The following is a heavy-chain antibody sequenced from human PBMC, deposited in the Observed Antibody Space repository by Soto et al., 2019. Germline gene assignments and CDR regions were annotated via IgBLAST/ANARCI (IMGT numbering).Heavy chain of an antibody. CDR3: ARQGSYFRGTTYRSIDY. V-gene: IGHV3-48*03. Sequence: GGSLRLSCAASGFTFSSYEMNWVRQAPGKGLEWVSYISSSGSTIYYADSVKGRFTISRDNAKNSLYPQMNSLRAEDTAVYYCARQGSYFRGTTYRSIDYWGQGTVVTVSS. D-gene: IGHD1-26*01. CDR2: ISSSGSTI. CDR1: GFTFSSYE. J-gene: IGHJ4*02.